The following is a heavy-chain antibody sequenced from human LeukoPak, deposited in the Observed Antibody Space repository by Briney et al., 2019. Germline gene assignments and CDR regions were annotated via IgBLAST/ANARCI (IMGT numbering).Heavy chain of an antibody. CDR3: ARDLSLKPRRGYGSGSSGY. CDR1: GGTFSSYA. Sequence: ASVKVSCKASGGTFSSYAISWVRQAPGQGLEWMGWINPNSGGTNYAQKFQGRVTMTRDTSISTAYMELSRLRSDDTAVYYCARDLSLKPRRGYGSGSSGYWGQGTLVTVSS. J-gene: IGHJ4*02. V-gene: IGHV1-2*02. CDR2: INPNSGGT. D-gene: IGHD3-10*01.